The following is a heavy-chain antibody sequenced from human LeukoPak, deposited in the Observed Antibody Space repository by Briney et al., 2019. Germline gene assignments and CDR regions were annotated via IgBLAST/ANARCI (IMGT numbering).Heavy chain of an antibody. D-gene: IGHD2-15*01. V-gene: IGHV4-59*01. CDR3: ARVDCSGGGGQALGIDY. CDR2: IYYTGST. J-gene: IGHJ4*02. CDR1: GGSFSNSY. Sequence: SETLSLTCTVSGGSFSNSYWSWIRQPPGRWLEWIGYIYYTGSTSYIPSLRIRVTISLDTSWNQFSLNLSAVTATDTAVYYCARVDCSGGGGQALGIDYWGQGTLVTVSS.